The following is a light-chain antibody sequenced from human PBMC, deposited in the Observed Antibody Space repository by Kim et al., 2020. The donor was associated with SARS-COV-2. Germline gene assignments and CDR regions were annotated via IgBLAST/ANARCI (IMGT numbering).Light chain of an antibody. CDR1: NIGSKN. CDR2: RDS. Sequence: SYELTQPLSVSVALGQTARITCGGNNIGSKNVHWYQQKPGQAPVLAIYRDSNRPSGIPERFSGTNSGNTATLTISRAQAGDEADYYCQVWDSSTYV. CDR3: QVWDSSTYV. J-gene: IGLJ1*01. V-gene: IGLV3-9*01.